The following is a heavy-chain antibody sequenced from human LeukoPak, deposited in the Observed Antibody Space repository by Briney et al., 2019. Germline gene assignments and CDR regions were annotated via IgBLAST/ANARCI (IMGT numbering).Heavy chain of an antibody. V-gene: IGHV1-46*01. CDR3: ARAGGYDSSGYYYREPFDY. J-gene: IGHJ4*02. Sequence: ASVKVSCKASGYTFTSYYMHWVRQAPGQGLEWMGITNPSGGSTSYAQKFQGRVTMTRDTSTSTVYMELSSLRSEDTAVYYCARAGGYDSSGYYYREPFDYWGQGTLVTVSS. CDR1: GYTFTSYY. D-gene: IGHD3-22*01. CDR2: TNPSGGST.